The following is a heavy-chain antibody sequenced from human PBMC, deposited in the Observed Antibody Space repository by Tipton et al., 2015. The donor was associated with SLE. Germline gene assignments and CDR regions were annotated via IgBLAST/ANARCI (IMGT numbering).Heavy chain of an antibody. Sequence: SLRLSCAASGFTFSSYGMHWVRQAPGKGLEWVAFIRYDGSNKYYADSVKGRFTISRDNSKNTLYLQMNSLRAEDTAVYYCAREVAVAGQGITMIPLGAFDIWGQGTMFAVSS. CDR3: AREVAVAGQGITMIPLGAFDI. CDR2: IRYDGSNK. V-gene: IGHV3-30*02. D-gene: IGHD3-22*01. J-gene: IGHJ3*02. CDR1: GFTFSSYG.